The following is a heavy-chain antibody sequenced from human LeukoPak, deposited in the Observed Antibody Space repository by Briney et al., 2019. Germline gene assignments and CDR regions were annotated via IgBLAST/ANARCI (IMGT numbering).Heavy chain of an antibody. J-gene: IGHJ6*03. CDR2: ISGDGGTT. CDR1: GLIFDDYA. Sequence: GGSLRLSCAASGLIFDDYAMHWVRQAPGKGLEWVSLISGDGGTTYYADSVRGRFTMSRDSSKNSLYLQMNSLRSEDTALYYCGKDSDSGTYTDVWGKGTMVTVSS. D-gene: IGHD3-10*01. CDR3: GKDSDSGTYTDV. V-gene: IGHV3-43*02.